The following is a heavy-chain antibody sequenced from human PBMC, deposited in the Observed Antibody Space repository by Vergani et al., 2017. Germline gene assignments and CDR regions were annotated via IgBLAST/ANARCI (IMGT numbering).Heavy chain of an antibody. V-gene: IGHV1-3*01. CDR2: INAGNGNT. CDR3: ARAGCIAARRGCYWFDP. Sequence: QVQLVQSGAEVKKPGASVKVSCKASGYTFTSYAMHWVRQAPGQRLEWMGWINAGNGNTKYSQKFQGRVTITRDTSASTAYMELSSLRSEDTAEYYCARAGCIAARRGCYWFDPWGQGTLVTVSS. D-gene: IGHD6-6*01. CDR1: GYTFTSYA. J-gene: IGHJ5*02.